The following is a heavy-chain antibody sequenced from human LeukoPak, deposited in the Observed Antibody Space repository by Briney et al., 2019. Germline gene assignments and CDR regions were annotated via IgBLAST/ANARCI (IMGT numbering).Heavy chain of an antibody. CDR3: VILIGDYDFPSFLDL. J-gene: IGHJ5*02. V-gene: IGHV5-51*01. CDR1: GFSFPSYW. D-gene: IGHD4-17*01. CDR2: IYSGDSDT. Sequence: GVSLKISCKGSGFSFPSYWIGWGRQMPGKGLEWIGIIYSGDSDTRYSPPFQGQVTLSHYKRISTAYLQWSSLQASGPGLFFFVILIGDYDFPSFLDLWAQGPRVTVSS.